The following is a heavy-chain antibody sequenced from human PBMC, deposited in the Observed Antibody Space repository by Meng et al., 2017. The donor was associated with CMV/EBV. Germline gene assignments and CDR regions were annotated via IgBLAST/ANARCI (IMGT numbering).Heavy chain of an antibody. J-gene: IGHJ5*02. CDR3: APGWFDP. Sequence: QGELVEFGGGVVQPGRSLRLSCAASGFTFSSYAMHWVRQAPGKGLEWVAVISYDGSNKYYADSVKGRFTISRDNSKNTLYLQMNSLRAEDTAVYYCAPGWFDPWGQGTLVTVSS. V-gene: IGHV3-30-3*01. CDR2: ISYDGSNK. CDR1: GFTFSSYA.